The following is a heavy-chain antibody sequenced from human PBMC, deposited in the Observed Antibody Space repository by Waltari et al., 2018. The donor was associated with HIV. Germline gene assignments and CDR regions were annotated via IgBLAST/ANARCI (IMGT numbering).Heavy chain of an antibody. CDR2: NDHNGDT. J-gene: IGHJ4*02. Sequence: QVQLRQWGAGLLKPTETLSLTCAVYGGPLRDYFWAWIRQSPDKGLEWIGENDHNGDTNYNPSFKTRVAISLDMSKNQIALSLRSATAADTAVYYCVRGLGSRPFYRSYDIWGQGTLVTVSS. CDR1: GGPLRDYF. CDR3: VRGLGSRPFYRSYDI. D-gene: IGHD3-16*01. V-gene: IGHV4-34*01.